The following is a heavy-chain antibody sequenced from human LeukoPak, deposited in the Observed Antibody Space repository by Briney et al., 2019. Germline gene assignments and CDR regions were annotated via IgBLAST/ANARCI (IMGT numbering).Heavy chain of an antibody. CDR1: GGTFNSYA. CDR2: IIPIFGPP. J-gene: IGHJ4*02. V-gene: IGHV1-69*05. Sequence: AASVKVSCKASGGTFNSYAISWVRQAPGQGLERMGGIIPIFGPPHSAQQLQATVPLTTDESTPTAYLDLSSLSSEDPAVYYCARGRVAAAGTQFDYWGQGTLVTVSS. CDR3: ARGRVAAAGTQFDY. D-gene: IGHD6-13*01.